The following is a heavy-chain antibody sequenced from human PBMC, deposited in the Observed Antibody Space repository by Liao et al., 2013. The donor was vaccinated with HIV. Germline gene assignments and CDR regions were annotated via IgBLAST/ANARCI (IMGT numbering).Heavy chain of an antibody. V-gene: IGHV4-59*01. CDR3: ARGLTDTRMVWNY. J-gene: IGHJ4*02. CDR1: GGSISSYY. CDR2: VYYSGST. Sequence: QVQLQESGPGLVKPSETLSLTCTVSGGSISSYYWSWIRQPPGKGLEWIGCVYYSGSTNYNPSLNSRVTMSVDTSRNQFSLSLSSVTAADTAVYYCARGLTDTRMVWNYWGQGTLVTVSS. D-gene: IGHD5-18*01.